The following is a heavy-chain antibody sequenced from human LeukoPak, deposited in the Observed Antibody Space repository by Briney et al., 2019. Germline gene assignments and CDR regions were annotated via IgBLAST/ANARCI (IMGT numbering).Heavy chain of an antibody. D-gene: IGHD3-22*01. CDR1: GGSIISYY. CDR2: IYYSGST. CDR3: ARSDSSGYGY. V-gene: IGHV4-59*06. J-gene: IGHJ4*02. Sequence: ASETLSLTCTVSGGSIISYYWSWIRQHPGKGLEWIGYIYYSGSTYYNPSLKSRVTISVDTSKNQFSLKLSSVTAADTAVYYCARSDSSGYGYWGQGTLVTVSS.